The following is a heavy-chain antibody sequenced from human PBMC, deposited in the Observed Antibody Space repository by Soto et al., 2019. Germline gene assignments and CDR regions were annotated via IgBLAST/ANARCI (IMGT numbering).Heavy chain of an antibody. D-gene: IGHD6-13*01. CDR3: ARYRREAVAGYTLDN. Sequence: PSETLSLTCTVSGGYTSSKYWTWIRQPPGKGLEWFGYVYNSGSTNYNPSLTSRVTISEDTAKSQFSLKVNSITAADTAVYYCARYRREAVAGYTLDNWGQGILVTVSS. V-gene: IGHV4-59*01. CDR2: VYNSGST. J-gene: IGHJ4*02. CDR1: GGYTSSKY.